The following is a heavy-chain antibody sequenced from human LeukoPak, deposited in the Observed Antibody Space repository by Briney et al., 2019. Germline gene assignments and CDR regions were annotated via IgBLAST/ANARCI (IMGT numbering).Heavy chain of an antibody. J-gene: IGHJ4*02. Sequence: QSGGSLRLSCAASGFTFSSYAMSWVRQAPGKGLEWVSAISGSGGSTYYADSVKGRFTISRGNSKNTLYLQMNSLRAEDTAVYYCAKAPTFGGVIVLYYFDYWGQGTLVTVSS. CDR2: ISGSGGST. CDR3: AKAPTFGGVIVLYYFDY. CDR1: GFTFSSYA. D-gene: IGHD3-16*02. V-gene: IGHV3-23*01.